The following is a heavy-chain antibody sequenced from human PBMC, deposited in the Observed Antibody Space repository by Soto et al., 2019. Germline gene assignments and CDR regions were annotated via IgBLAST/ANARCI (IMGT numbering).Heavy chain of an antibody. V-gene: IGHV2-5*02. D-gene: IGHD3-10*01. J-gene: IGHJ4*02. CDR3: AHVVLWFGELGQIDY. Sequence: QITLKESGPTLVKPTQTLTLTCTFSGFSLSTSGVGVGWIRQPPGKALEWLALIYWDDDKRYSPSLKSRLTLTKDTSKNQVVLTMTNMDPVDTATYYCAHVVLWFGELGQIDYWGQGTLVTVSS. CDR2: IYWDDDK. CDR1: GFSLSTSGVG.